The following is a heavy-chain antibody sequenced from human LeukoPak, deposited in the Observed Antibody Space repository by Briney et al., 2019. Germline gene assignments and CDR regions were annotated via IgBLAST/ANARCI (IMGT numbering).Heavy chain of an antibody. CDR3: ARALHYYDSSDYGERTGAHFDY. V-gene: IGHV4-30-2*01. CDR1: GGSISSGGYS. CDR2: IYHSGST. Sequence: SETLSLTCAVSGGSISSGGYSWSWIRQPPGKGLEWIGYIYHSGSTYYNPSLKSRVTISVDTSKNQFSLKLSSVTAADTAVYYCARALHYYDSSDYGERTGAHFDYWGQGTLVTVSS. D-gene: IGHD3-22*01. J-gene: IGHJ4*02.